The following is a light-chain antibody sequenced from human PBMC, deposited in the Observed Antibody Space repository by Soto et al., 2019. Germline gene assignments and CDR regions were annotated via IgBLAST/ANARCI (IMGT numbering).Light chain of an antibody. CDR1: QPISYF. V-gene: IGKV1-39*01. CDR2: AAS. Sequence: DIQMTQSPSSLSASVGDRVTIVCRASQPISYFLNWYEQRPGTPPKVLIYAASNLQPGVPSRFSGSGSGTLFTLNLSNLQPEDYATYYCQQSYTTPITFGQGTRLEI. CDR3: QQSYTTPIT. J-gene: IGKJ5*01.